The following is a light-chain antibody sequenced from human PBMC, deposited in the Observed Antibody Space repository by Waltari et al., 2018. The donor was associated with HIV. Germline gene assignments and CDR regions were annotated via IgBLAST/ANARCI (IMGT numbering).Light chain of an antibody. CDR2: AAS. V-gene: IGKV1-39*01. Sequence: DIQMTQSPSSLSASVGDRVTITCRASPSISSYLNWYQQKPWKAPKLLIYAASSLQSGVPSRFSGSGSGTDFTLTISSLQPEDFATYYCQQSYSTPVTFGQGTKVEIK. CDR1: PSISSY. CDR3: QQSYSTPVT. J-gene: IGKJ1*01.